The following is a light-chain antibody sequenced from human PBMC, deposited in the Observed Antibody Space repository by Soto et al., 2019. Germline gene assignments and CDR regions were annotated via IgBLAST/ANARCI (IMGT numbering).Light chain of an antibody. V-gene: IGKV3-20*01. CDR3: HQYGIPPQ. CDR2: DAS. Sequence: EIVLTQSPGTLSLSPGERATLSCMSSQSVTSSYLAWYQQKPGQAPRLLIYDASSRATGIPDRFSGSGSGTAFTLTISRLEPEHFAVFYCHQYGIPPQFGQGTKVEIK. CDR1: QSVTSSY. J-gene: IGKJ1*01.